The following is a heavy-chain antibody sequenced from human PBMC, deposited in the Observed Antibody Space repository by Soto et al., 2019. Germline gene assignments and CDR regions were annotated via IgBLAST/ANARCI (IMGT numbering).Heavy chain of an antibody. D-gene: IGHD6-13*01. CDR3: AKDLGDSSSWSYYYGMDV. CDR2: ISYDGSNK. J-gene: IGHJ6*02. V-gene: IGHV3-30*18. Sequence: QVQLVESGGGVVQPGRSLRLSCAASGFTFSSYGMHWVRQAPGKGLEWVAVISYDGSNKYYADSVKGRFTISRDNXKXTXXLQMNSLRAEDTAVYYCAKDLGDSSSWSYYYGMDVWGQGTTVTVSS. CDR1: GFTFSSYG.